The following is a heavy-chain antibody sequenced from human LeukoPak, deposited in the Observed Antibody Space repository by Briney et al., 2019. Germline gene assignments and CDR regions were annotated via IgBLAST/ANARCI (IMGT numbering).Heavy chain of an antibody. CDR2: MRQDGSDK. CDR1: GFTFSNHI. V-gene: IGHV3-7*01. Sequence: GGSLRLSCAASGFTFSNHIISWVRQAPGKGLEWVANMRQDGSDKYYVDFVKGRFTISRDNAKNSLYLQMDSLRAEDTAVYYCAREGNAFDIWGQGTMVTVSS. J-gene: IGHJ3*02. CDR3: AREGNAFDI. D-gene: IGHD3-10*01.